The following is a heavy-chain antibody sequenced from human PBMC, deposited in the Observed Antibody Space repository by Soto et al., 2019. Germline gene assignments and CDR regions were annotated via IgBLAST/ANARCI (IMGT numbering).Heavy chain of an antibody. CDR1: GGSISIGDYY. J-gene: IGHJ4*02. D-gene: IGHD5-12*01. V-gene: IGHV4-30-4*01. Sequence: KPSETLSLTCSVSGGSISIGDYYWTWIRQPPGKGLEWIGYIYHSGRTSYNPSLKSRVTMSVDTSKNQFSLRLSSVTAADTALYYCAREGGYGNFRYCWGQGTLVTVSS. CDR3: AREGGYGNFRYC. CDR2: IYHSGRT.